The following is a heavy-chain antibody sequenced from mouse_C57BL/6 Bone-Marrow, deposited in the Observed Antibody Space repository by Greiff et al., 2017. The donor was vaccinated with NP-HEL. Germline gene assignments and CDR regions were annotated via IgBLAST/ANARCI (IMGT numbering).Heavy chain of an antibody. D-gene: IGHD2-2*01. J-gene: IGHJ2*01. CDR2: INPYNGGT. CDR3: APSTMVTRDY. V-gene: IGHV1-19*01. CDR1: GYTFTDYY. Sequence: EVQLQQSGPVLVKPGASVKMSCKASGYTFTDYYMNWVKQSHGKSLEWIGVINPYNGGTSYNQKFKGKATLTVDKSSITAYMELNILTSEDSAVYYCAPSTMVTRDYWGQGTTLTVSS.